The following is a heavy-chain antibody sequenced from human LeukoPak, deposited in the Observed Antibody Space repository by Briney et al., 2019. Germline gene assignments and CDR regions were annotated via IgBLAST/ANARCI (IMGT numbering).Heavy chain of an antibody. CDR2: ISTDGSST. D-gene: IGHD3-10*01. CDR3: AKGEQAVHYGSGIYGGYCED. V-gene: IGHV3-23*01. J-gene: IGHJ4*02. Sequence: GSLRLSCAASGFAFSRFSMNWVRQVPGKGLEWVSAISTDGSSTYYADSVKGRFTISRDNSKNTLYLQMNSLRVEDTAVYYCAKGEQAVHYGSGIYGGYCEDWGQGTLVTVSS. CDR1: GFAFSRFS.